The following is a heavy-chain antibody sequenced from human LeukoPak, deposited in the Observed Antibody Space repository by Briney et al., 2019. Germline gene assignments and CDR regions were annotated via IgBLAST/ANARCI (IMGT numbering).Heavy chain of an antibody. J-gene: IGHJ5*02. CDR3: ARDMGELHWFDP. V-gene: IGHV1-18*01. CDR2: ISAYNGNT. D-gene: IGHD1-26*01. CDR1: GYTFTCYG. Sequence: ASVKVSCQASGYTFTCYGISWVRQAPGQGLEWMGWISAYNGNTNYAQKLQGRVTMTTDTSTSTAYMELRSLRSDDTAVYYCARDMGELHWFDPWGQGTLVTVFS.